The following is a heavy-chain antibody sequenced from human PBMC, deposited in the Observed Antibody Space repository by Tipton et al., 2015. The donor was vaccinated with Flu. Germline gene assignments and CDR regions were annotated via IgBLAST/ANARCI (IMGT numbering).Heavy chain of an antibody. V-gene: IGHV4-39*07. CDR1: GGSVRSSTYY. D-gene: IGHD2-15*01. CDR2: MHYSGGT. J-gene: IGHJ4*02. CDR3: ARGVGF. Sequence: TLSLTCIVSGGSVRSSTYYWGYIRQPPGKGLEWIGNMHYSGGTYYNPSLKSRVTISVDTSKNQFSLNLSSVTAADTAVYYCARGVGFWGQGTLVTVPS.